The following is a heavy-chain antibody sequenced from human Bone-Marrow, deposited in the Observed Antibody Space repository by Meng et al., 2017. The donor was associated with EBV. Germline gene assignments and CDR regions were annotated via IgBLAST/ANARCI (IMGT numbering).Heavy chain of an antibody. J-gene: IGHJ6*02. D-gene: IGHD4-17*01. CDR2: IYYSGST. CDR1: GGSFSGYY. Sequence: QLQEWGDGLLKASESRSLTWAVYGGSFSGYYWSWIRQPPGKGLEWIGDIYYSGSTNYNPSPKSRVTMSVDTSNNSFSLKLSSVTTADTAVYYCARGVSYGDYEGPYNGMDVWDQGTTVTVSS. CDR3: ARGVSYGDYEGPYNGMDV. V-gene: IGHV4-34*01.